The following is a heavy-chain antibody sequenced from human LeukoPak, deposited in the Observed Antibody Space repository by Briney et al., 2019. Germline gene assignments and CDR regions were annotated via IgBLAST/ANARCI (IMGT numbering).Heavy chain of an antibody. CDR2: ISYDGSNK. Sequence: GGSRRLSCAASGFTFSSYAMHWVRQAPGKGLEWVAVISYDGSNKYYADSVKGRFTISRDNSKNTLYLQMNSLRAEDTAVYYCARVSGGYYFDYWGQGTLVTVSS. V-gene: IGHV3-30*04. D-gene: IGHD4-23*01. CDR1: GFTFSSYA. CDR3: ARVSGGYYFDY. J-gene: IGHJ4*02.